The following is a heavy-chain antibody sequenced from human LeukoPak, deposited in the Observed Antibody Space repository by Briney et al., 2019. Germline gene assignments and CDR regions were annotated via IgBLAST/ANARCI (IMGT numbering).Heavy chain of an antibody. J-gene: IGHJ4*02. CDR1: GGSFSGYY. D-gene: IGHD4-17*01. Sequence: SETLSLTCAVYGGSFSGYYWTWIRQPPGKGLEWIGEVNYSGSTNYNPSLKSRVTISVDTSKNLFSLEVTSVTAADTAVYYCARTYRTTVTHYYFDHWGQGALVTVSS. CDR3: ARTYRTTVTHYYFDH. CDR2: VNYSGST. V-gene: IGHV4-34*01.